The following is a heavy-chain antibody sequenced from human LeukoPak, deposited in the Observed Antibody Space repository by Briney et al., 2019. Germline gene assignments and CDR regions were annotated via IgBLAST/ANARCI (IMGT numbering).Heavy chain of an antibody. CDR2: ISGSGGST. CDR1: GFTFSGYA. Sequence: PGGSLRLACAASGFTFSGYAMSWVRPAPGKGLEWLSAISGSGGSTYYADSGKGRFTSSRDNSKNTLWLQMNSLKSADTAVYYCAKTWRGRGYYGYGPSEYFYYMDVWGEGTTVTISS. V-gene: IGHV3-23*01. D-gene: IGHD3-10*01. J-gene: IGHJ6*03. CDR3: AKTWRGRGYYGYGPSEYFYYMDV.